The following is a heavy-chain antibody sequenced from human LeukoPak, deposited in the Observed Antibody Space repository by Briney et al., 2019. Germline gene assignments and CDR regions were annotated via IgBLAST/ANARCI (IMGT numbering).Heavy chain of an antibody. V-gene: IGHV3-30-3*01. Sequence: GGSLRLSCAASGFTFSSYAMHWVRQAPGKGLEWVAVISYDGSNKYYADSVKGRFTISRDNSKNTLYPQMNSLRAEDTAVYYCARSPPKFIAALTYYFDYWGQGTLVTVSS. CDR3: ARSPPKFIAALTYYFDY. J-gene: IGHJ4*02. D-gene: IGHD6-6*01. CDR2: ISYDGSNK. CDR1: GFTFSSYA.